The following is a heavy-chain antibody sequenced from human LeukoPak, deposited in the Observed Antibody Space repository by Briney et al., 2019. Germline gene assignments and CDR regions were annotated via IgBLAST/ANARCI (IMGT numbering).Heavy chain of an antibody. CDR3: ARGETTVTPGAFDI. CDR1: GASISSSNW. D-gene: IGHD4-17*01. Sequence: PSETLSLTCAVSGASISSSNWWSWVRQPPGKGLEWIGEINHSGSTNYNPSLKSRVTISVDTSKNQFSLKLSSVTAADTAVYYCARGETTVTPGAFDIWGQGTMVTVSS. J-gene: IGHJ3*02. CDR2: INHSGST. V-gene: IGHV4-4*02.